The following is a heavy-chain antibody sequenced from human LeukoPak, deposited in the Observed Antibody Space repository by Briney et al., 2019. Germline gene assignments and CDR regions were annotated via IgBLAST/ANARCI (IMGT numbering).Heavy chain of an antibody. CDR2: VHLSGAT. Sequence: SETLSLTCAVSGGSITTTNWWSWVRQPPGTGLEWIGEVHLSGATNYNPSLESRVSMSIDKSKNHLSLEVTSVTAADTAIYYCTRESGAFSPFGFWGQGTLLTVSS. CDR3: TRESGAFSPFGF. D-gene: IGHD1-26*01. J-gene: IGHJ4*02. CDR1: GGSITTTNW. V-gene: IGHV4-4*02.